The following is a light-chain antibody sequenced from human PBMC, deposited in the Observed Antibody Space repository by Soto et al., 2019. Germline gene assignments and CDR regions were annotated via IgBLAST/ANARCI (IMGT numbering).Light chain of an antibody. V-gene: IGLV2-23*02. J-gene: IGLJ1*01. CDR3: CSYAGSITYV. CDR2: EVS. CDR1: SSDVGSDNI. Sequence: QSALTQPASVSGSPGQSITISCTGTSSDVGSDNIVSWYQQHPGKAPKFIIYEVSQRPAGVSYRFSGSKSGNTAYLTISGLQAEDEADYYCCSYAGSITYVFGPGTKLTVL.